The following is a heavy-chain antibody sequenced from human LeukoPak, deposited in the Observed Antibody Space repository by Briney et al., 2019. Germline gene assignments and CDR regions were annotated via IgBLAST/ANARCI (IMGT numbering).Heavy chain of an antibody. CDR1: GFTFTNYA. D-gene: IGHD1-26*01. CDR2: ISASGGMT. Sequence: GGSLRLSCAASGFTFTNYAMTWVRQAPGKGLEWVSSISASGGMTYYADSVKGRFTVSRDNSKNSLYLQMSTLPAADTAVYYCAKDRSIGTYYTFDHWGQGTLVTVSS. V-gene: IGHV3-23*01. J-gene: IGHJ4*02. CDR3: AKDRSIGTYYTFDH.